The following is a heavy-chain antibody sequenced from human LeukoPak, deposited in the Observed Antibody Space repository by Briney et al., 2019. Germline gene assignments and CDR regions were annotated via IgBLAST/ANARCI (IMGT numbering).Heavy chain of an antibody. CDR3: AKASTYSSGWYLYYFDY. Sequence: PGGSLRLSCAASGFTFSSYGMHWVRQAPGKGLEWVAFIRYDGSNKYYADSVKGRFTISRDNSKNTLYLQMNSLRAEDTAVYYCAKASTYSSGWYLYYFDYWGQGTLVTVSS. J-gene: IGHJ4*02. CDR2: IRYDGSNK. V-gene: IGHV3-30*02. D-gene: IGHD6-19*01. CDR1: GFTFSSYG.